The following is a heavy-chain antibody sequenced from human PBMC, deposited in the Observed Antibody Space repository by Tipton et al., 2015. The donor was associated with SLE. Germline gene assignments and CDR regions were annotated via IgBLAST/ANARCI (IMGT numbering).Heavy chain of an antibody. D-gene: IGHD5-12*01. J-gene: IGHJ4*02. V-gene: IGHV3-21*01. CDR2: ISSSSSYI. Sequence: SLRLSCAASGFTFSSYSMNWVRQAPGKGLEWFSSISSSSSYIYYADSVKGRFTISRDNAKNSLYLQMNSLRAEDTAVYYCARTFDIVATRNFDYWGQGTLVTVSS. CDR3: ARTFDIVATRNFDY. CDR1: GFTFSSYS.